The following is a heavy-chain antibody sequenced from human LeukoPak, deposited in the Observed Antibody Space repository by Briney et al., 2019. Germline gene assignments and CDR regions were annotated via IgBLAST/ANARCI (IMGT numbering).Heavy chain of an antibody. J-gene: IGHJ4*02. CDR2: IYYSGST. D-gene: IGHD3-22*01. V-gene: IGHV4-30-4*08. Sequence: SQTLSLTCTVSGGSISSGDYYWSWIRQPPGKGLEWIGYIYYSGSTYYNPSLKSRVTISVDTSKNQVSLKLSSVTAADTAVYYCARASPPQYYYDSRGYYRPRHTQRFDYWGQGTLVTVSS. CDR3: ARASPPQYYYDSRGYYRPRHTQRFDY. CDR1: GGSISSGDYY.